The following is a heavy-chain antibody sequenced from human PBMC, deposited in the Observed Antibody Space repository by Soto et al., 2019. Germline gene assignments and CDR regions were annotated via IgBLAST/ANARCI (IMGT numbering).Heavy chain of an antibody. CDR1: GGSISSYF. CDR3: ARVPSP. Sequence: SETLSLTCSVSGGSISSYFWSWIRQPPGRGLEWIGYIYHSGSPYYNPSLKSRVTISVDRSKNQFSLKLSSVTAADTAVYYCARVPSPWGQGTLVTVSS. J-gene: IGHJ5*02. V-gene: IGHV4-59*12. CDR2: IYHSGSP.